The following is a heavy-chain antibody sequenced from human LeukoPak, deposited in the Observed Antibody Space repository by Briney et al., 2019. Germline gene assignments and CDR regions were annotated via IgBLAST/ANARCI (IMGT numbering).Heavy chain of an antibody. CDR3: AREGRYGDYEGY. J-gene: IGHJ4*02. D-gene: IGHD4-17*01. V-gene: IGHV4-4*07. Sequence: KPSETLSLTCTVSGASLNSYDWSWIRQPAGKGLEWIGRIYSGGSTNYNPSLKSRVTLSVDTSKNQFSLRLSSLTVADPAVYYCAREGRYGDYEGYWGQGTLATVSS. CDR1: GASLNSYD. CDR2: IYSGGST.